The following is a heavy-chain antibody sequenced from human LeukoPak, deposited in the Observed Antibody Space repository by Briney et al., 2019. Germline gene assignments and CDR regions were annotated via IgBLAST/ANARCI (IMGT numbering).Heavy chain of an antibody. CDR3: ARDKSGSGSYTDDYYAMDV. CDR2: IYYSGST. CDR1: GGAITSPGYY. V-gene: IGHV4-31*03. D-gene: IGHD3-10*01. Sequence: SQTLSLTCTVSGGAITSPGYYWSWIRQHPGKGLECIGYIYYSGSTYYNPSLKSRVTISVDTSKNQFSLKLSSVTAADTAIYYCARDKSGSGSYTDDYYAMDVWGKGATVTVSS. J-gene: IGHJ6*04.